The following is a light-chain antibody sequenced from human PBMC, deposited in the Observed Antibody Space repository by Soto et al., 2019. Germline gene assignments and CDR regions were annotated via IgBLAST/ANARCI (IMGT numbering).Light chain of an antibody. V-gene: IGKV3-20*01. Sequence: EIALTHSPGTLSLSPGERATLSCRASQTLSNSFIAWYQHKPGQAPRLLVYDTSSRATGIPDRLSGSGSGTDFTLTISRLEPEDFAVFYCQQYGSSITFGQGTRLEIK. CDR2: DTS. CDR3: QQYGSSIT. CDR1: QTLSNSF. J-gene: IGKJ5*01.